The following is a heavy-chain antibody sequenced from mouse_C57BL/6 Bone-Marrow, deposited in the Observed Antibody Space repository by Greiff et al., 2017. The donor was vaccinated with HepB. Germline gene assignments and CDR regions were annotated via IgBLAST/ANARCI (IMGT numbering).Heavy chain of an antibody. D-gene: IGHD2-4*01. Sequence: VKLMESGAELVRPGASVTLSCKASGYTFNDYEMHWVKQTPVHGLEWIGAIDPETGGTAYNQKFKGKAILTADKSSSTAYMELRSLTSEDSAVYYCTRQDYDPAWFAYWGQGTLVTVSA. CDR3: TRQDYDPAWFAY. V-gene: IGHV1-15*01. J-gene: IGHJ3*01. CDR2: IDPETGGT. CDR1: GYTFNDYE.